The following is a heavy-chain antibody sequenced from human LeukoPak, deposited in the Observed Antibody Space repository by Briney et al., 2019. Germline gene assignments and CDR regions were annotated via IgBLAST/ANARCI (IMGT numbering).Heavy chain of an antibody. Sequence: NSSETLSLTCAVSGYSISSSNWWGWIRQPPGKGLEWIGYIYYSGSTYYNPSLKSRVTISVDTSKNQFSLKLSSVTAADTAVYYCARRRVYGDYYYYGMDVWGQGTTVTVSS. CDR2: IYYSGST. CDR1: GYSISSSNW. J-gene: IGHJ6*02. D-gene: IGHD4-17*01. V-gene: IGHV4-28*01. CDR3: ARRRVYGDYYYYGMDV.